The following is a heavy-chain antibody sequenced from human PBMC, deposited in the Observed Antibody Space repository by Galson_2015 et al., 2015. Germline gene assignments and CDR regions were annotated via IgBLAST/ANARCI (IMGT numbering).Heavy chain of an antibody. CDR1: GYTFTNYY. CDR2: INPSGGST. V-gene: IGHV1-46*01. Sequence: SVKVSCKASGYTFTNYYMHWVRQAPGQGLEWMGIINPSGGSTTYAQKFQGRVTMTRDTSTSTVYMELRSLRSEDTAVYYCAREEYYDFSGGPGMTHYYYGMDVWGQGTTVTVSS. D-gene: IGHD3-3*01. CDR3: AREEYYDFSGGPGMTHYYYGMDV. J-gene: IGHJ6*02.